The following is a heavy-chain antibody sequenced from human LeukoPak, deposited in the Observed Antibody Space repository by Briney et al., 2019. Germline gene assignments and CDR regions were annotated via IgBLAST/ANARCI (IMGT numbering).Heavy chain of an antibody. CDR1: GGSFSGYY. V-gene: IGHV4-34*01. J-gene: IGHJ5*02. Sequence: PSETLSLTCAVYGGSFSGYYWSWIRQPPGKGLEWIGEINHSGSTNYNPSLQSRVTISADTSKNQFSLNLRSVIAADTAVYYCTRGLRLGYCSGGSCYYWFNPWGQGTRVTVSS. D-gene: IGHD2-15*01. CDR3: TRGLRLGYCSGGSCYYWFNP. CDR2: INHSGST.